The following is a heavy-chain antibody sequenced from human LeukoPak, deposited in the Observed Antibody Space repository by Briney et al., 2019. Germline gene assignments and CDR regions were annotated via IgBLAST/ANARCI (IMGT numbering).Heavy chain of an antibody. V-gene: IGHV3-33*01. CDR1: GFTFSDYG. CDR2: IWYDGYNK. Sequence: GGSLRLSCTASGFTFSDYGMHWVRQAPGKGLEWVAIIWYDGYNKYYADSVKGRFTISRDNSKNTLYLQMNSLRAEDTAVYYCARDLGGTTSRFDYWGQGTLVTVSS. J-gene: IGHJ4*02. CDR3: ARDLGGTTSRFDY. D-gene: IGHD1-7*01.